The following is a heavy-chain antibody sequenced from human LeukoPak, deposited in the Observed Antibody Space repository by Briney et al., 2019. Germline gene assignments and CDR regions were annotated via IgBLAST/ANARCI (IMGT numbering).Heavy chain of an antibody. CDR2: INPSGGST. V-gene: IGHV1-46*01. Sequence: ASVKVSCKASGYTFTSYYMHWVRQAPGQGLEWMGIINPSGGSTSYAQKFQGRVTMTRDTSTSTAYMELSSLRSEDTAVYYCARVPGYCSSTSCLDDDYWGQGTLVTVSS. J-gene: IGHJ4*02. D-gene: IGHD2-2*01. CDR1: GYTFTSYY. CDR3: ARVPGYCSSTSCLDDDY.